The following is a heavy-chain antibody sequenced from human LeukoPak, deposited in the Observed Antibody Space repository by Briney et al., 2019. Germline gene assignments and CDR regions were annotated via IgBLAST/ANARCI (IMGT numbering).Heavy chain of an antibody. CDR2: TYYRSKWYN. J-gene: IGHJ3*02. CDR3: RGGQGDGHSADEAFDI. CDR1: GDSVFSNSS. Sequence: SQTLSLTCAISGDSVFSNSSWNWIRQSPSRGLEWLGRTYYRSKWYNDYVVSVKSRININPDTSKNQFSLQLNSVTPEDTAVYCVRGGQGDGHSADEAFDIWGQGTMVTVSA. D-gene: IGHD5-18*01. V-gene: IGHV6-1*01.